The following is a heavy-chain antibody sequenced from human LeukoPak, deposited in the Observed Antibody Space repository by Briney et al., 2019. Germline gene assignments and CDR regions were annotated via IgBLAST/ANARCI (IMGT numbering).Heavy chain of an antibody. CDR2: IYYSGST. CDR1: GGSISSYY. J-gene: IGHJ6*04. Sequence: PSETLSLTCTVSGGSISSYYWSWIRQPPGEGLEWIGYIYYSGSTNYNPSLKSRVTISVDTSKNQFSLKLSSVTAADTAVYYCAREPHSMKYYYGSGSLAGILDVWGKGTTVTVSS. V-gene: IGHV4-59*01. CDR3: AREPHSMKYYYGSGSLAGILDV. D-gene: IGHD3-10*01.